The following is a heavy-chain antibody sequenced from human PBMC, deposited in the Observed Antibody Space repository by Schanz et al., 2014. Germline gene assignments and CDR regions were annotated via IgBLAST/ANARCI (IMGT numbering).Heavy chain of an antibody. V-gene: IGHV3-13*01. D-gene: IGHD3-10*01. CDR3: ARDFDDRRGYGSGYCLGDCMDV. J-gene: IGHJ6*02. CDR2: IGYLGDT. Sequence: EVQLLESGGGLVQPGGSLRLSCAASGFPLSNSDMHWVRQGTGKGLEWVSTIGYLGDTYYPDSVKGRFTISRDNAKNSLYLQMNSLRAEDTAVYYCARDFDDRRGYGSGYCLGDCMDVWGQGTTVTVSS. CDR1: GFPLSNSD.